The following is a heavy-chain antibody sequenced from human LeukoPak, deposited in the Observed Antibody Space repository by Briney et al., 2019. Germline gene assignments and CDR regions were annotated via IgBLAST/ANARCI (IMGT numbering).Heavy chain of an antibody. D-gene: IGHD4-17*01. J-gene: IGHJ6*02. V-gene: IGHV4-59*01. CDR2: IYYSGST. CDR3: ARSTVTTHGMDV. CDR1: GGSISSYY. Sequence: SETLSLTCTVSGGSISSYYWSWIRPPPGKGLEWIGYIYYSGSTNYNPSLKSRVTISVDTSKNQFSLKLSSVTAADTAVYYCARSTVTTHGMDVWGQGTTVTVSS.